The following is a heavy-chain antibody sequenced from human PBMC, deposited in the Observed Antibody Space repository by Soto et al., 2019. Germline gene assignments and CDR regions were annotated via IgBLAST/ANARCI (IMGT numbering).Heavy chain of an antibody. D-gene: IGHD3-3*01. CDR2: FYYSGST. CDR3: AREKPDYDFWSGYYTGRYYYGMDV. V-gene: IGHV4-39*02. Sequence: SETLSLTCTVSGGSISSSSYYWGWIRQPPGKGLEWIGSFYYSGSTYYNPSLKSRVTISVDTSKNQFSLKLSSVTAADTAVYYCAREKPDYDFWSGYYTGRYYYGMDVWGQGTTVTVSS. CDR1: GGSISSSSYY. J-gene: IGHJ6*02.